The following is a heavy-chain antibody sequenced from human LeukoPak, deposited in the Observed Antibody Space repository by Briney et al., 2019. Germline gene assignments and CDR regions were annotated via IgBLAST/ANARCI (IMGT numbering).Heavy chain of an antibody. J-gene: IGHJ4*02. D-gene: IGHD2-15*01. CDR3: TRDRGGSPTDVFDY. V-gene: IGHV3-23*01. CDR2: ITDVGDI. CDR1: GLTFSKSA. Sequence: LAGGSLRLSCAASGLTFSKSALTWVRQAPGKGLEWVSTITDVGDIFYTYSVRGRFTISRDNSKNTVYMQMDGLRAEDTAVYYCTRDRGGSPTDVFDYWGQGTLVTVPS.